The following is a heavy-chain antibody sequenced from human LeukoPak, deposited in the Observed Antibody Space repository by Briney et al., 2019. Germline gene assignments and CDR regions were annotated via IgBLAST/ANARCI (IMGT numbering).Heavy chain of an antibody. CDR2: INHSGST. D-gene: IGHD6-19*01. V-gene: IGHV4-34*01. CDR3: ASLSRGGWYADVFDI. J-gene: IGHJ3*02. Sequence: SETLSLTCAVYGGSFSGYYWSWIRQPPGKGLEWIGEINHSGSTNYNPSLKSRVTISVDTSKNQFSLKLSSVTAADTAVYYCASLSRGGWYADVFDIWAKGTRVPVSS. CDR1: GGSFSGYY.